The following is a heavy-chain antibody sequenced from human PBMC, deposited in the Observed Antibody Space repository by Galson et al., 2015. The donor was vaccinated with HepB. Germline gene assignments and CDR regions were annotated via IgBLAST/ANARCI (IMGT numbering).Heavy chain of an antibody. CDR2: ITWNGGSV. J-gene: IGHJ4*02. V-gene: IGHV3-9*01. Sequence: SLRLSCAASGFTFDDYAMHWVRPAPGKGLEWISYITWNGGSVGYEDSVKGRFTVSRDNAKTSLYLQMNSLRVEDTAFYYCAKEAFDSSGHYFEYFDSGGQGTLVTVSS. CDR3: AKEAFDSSGHYFEYFDS. CDR1: GFTFDDYA. D-gene: IGHD3-22*01.